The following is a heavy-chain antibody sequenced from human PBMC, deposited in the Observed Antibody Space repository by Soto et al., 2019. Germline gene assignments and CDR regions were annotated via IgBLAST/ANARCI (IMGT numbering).Heavy chain of an antibody. J-gene: IGHJ6*02. CDR3: ARDVYYYDSSGYYYYGMDV. D-gene: IGHD3-22*01. CDR1: GFTFSSYG. CDR2: IWYDGSNK. Sequence: QVQLVESGGGVVQPGRSLRLSCAASGFTFSSYGMHWVRQAPGKGLEWVAVIWYDGSNKYYADSVKGRFTISRDNSKNTLYLQMNILRAEDTAVYYCARDVYYYDSSGYYYYGMDVWGQGTTVTVSS. V-gene: IGHV3-33*01.